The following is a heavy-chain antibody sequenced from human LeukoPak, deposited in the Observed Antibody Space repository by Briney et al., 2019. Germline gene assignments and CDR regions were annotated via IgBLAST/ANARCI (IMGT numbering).Heavy chain of an antibody. CDR1: GGTFSSYA. V-gene: IGHV1-69*05. CDR2: IIPTFGTA. CDR3: ARGHYYSSGAYWGNDYYYYMSV. J-gene: IGHJ6*03. D-gene: IGHD3-22*01. Sequence: SVKVSCKASGGTFSSYAISWVRQAPGQGLEWMGGIIPTFGTANYAQKFQGRVTITTDESTSTAYVELSSLRSEDTAVYYCARGHYYSSGAYWGNDYYYYMSVWGKGTTVTVSS.